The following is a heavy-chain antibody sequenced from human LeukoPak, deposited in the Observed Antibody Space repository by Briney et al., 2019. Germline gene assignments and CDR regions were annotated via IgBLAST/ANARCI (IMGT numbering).Heavy chain of an antibody. CDR3: ARGGVVVVAATPIDY. D-gene: IGHD2-15*01. CDR2: INHSGST. CDR1: GGSFSGYY. V-gene: IGHV4-34*01. Sequence: SETLSLTCAAYGGSFSGYYWSWIRQPPGKGLEWIGEINHSGSTNYNPSLKSRVTISVDTSKNQFSLKLSSVTAADTAVYYCARGGVVVVAATPIDYWGQGTLVTVSS. J-gene: IGHJ4*02.